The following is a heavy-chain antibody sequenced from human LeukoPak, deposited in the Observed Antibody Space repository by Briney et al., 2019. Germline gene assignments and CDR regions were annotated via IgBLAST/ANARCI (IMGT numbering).Heavy chain of an antibody. J-gene: IGHJ4*02. Sequence: GGSLRLSCAASGFTFSNYGMHWVRQAPGKGLEWVAVIWYDGSNGYYADSVKGRFTISRDNDKNSLYLHMNSLRDEDTAVYYCARAAYNSGPDFWGQGTLVTVSS. CDR3: ARAAYNSGPDF. D-gene: IGHD6-25*01. CDR2: IWYDGSNG. V-gene: IGHV3-33*01. CDR1: GFTFSNYG.